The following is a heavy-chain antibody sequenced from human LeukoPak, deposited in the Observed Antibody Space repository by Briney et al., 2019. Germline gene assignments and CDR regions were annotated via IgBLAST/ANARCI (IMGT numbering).Heavy chain of an antibody. CDR1: GFTFGSYA. Sequence: GGSLRLSCAASGFTFGSYAMTWVRQAPGKGLEWVSVISGIGVATYYADSVKGRFTISRDNSKNTLNLQMNSLRAEDTAVYYCAKRAVTTFSSGFHYWGQGTLVTVSS. D-gene: IGHD4-17*01. CDR2: ISGIGVAT. V-gene: IGHV3-23*01. J-gene: IGHJ4*02. CDR3: AKRAVTTFSSGFHY.